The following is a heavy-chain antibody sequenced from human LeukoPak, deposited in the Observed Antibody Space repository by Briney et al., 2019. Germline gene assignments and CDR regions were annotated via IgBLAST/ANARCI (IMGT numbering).Heavy chain of an antibody. CDR2: IYYSGST. J-gene: IGHJ4*02. V-gene: IGHV4-39*07. Sequence: PSETLSLTCTVSGGSISSSSYYWGWIRQPPGKGLEWIGSIYYSGSTYYNPSLKGRVTMSVDTSKNQFSLKLSSVTAADTAVYYCARSGGSGFQLDNWGQGTLVTVSS. D-gene: IGHD3-16*01. CDR1: GGSISSSSYY. CDR3: ARSGGSGFQLDN.